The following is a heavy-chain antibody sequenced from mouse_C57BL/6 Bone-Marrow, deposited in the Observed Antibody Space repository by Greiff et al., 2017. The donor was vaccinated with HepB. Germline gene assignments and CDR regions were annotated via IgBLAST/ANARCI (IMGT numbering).Heavy chain of an antibody. J-gene: IGHJ1*03. CDR1: GYTFTDYY. Sequence: VKLMESGAELVRPGASVKLSCKASGYTFTDYYINSVKQRPGQGLEWIARIYPGSGNTYYNEKFKGKATLTAEKSSSTAYMQLSSLTSEDSAVYFCARGPLWYFDVWGTGTTVTVSS. V-gene: IGHV1-76*01. CDR2: IYPGSGNT. CDR3: ARGPLWYFDV.